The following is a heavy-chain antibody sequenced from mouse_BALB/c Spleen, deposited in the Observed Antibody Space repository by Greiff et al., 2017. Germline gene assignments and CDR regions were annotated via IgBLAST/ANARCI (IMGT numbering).Heavy chain of an antibody. Sequence: QVQLQQPGAELVKPGASVKLSCTASGYTFTSYWMHWVKQRPGQGLEWIGEINPSNGRTNYNEKFKSKATLTVDKSSSTAYMQLSSLTSEDSAVYYGERWAYDRYEGAMDYWGQGTSVTVSS. D-gene: IGHD2-14*01. V-gene: IGHV1S81*02. CDR2: INPSNGRT. CDR1: GYTFTSYW. J-gene: IGHJ4*01. CDR3: ERWAYDRYEGAMDY.